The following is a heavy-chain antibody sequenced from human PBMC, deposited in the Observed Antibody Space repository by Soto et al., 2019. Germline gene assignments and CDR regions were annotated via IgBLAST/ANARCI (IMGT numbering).Heavy chain of an antibody. CDR2: TYYRFKWYN. CDR1: GDSVSSNSAA. Sequence: PSQTLSLTCAISGDSVSSNSAAWNWIRQSPSRGLEWLGRTYYRFKWYNDYAVSVKSRITINPDTSKNQFSLQLNSVTPEDTAVYYCARGTTYCSSTSCYYYGMDVWGQGTTVTVSS. D-gene: IGHD2-2*01. J-gene: IGHJ6*02. CDR3: ARGTTYCSSTSCYYYGMDV. V-gene: IGHV6-1*01.